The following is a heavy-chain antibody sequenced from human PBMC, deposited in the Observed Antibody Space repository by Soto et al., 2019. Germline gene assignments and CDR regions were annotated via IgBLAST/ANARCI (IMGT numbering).Heavy chain of an antibody. D-gene: IGHD6-13*01. Sequence: QVQLVQAGAEVKKPGSSVKVSCKASGGTFSSYAISWVRQAPGQGLEWMGGIIPIFGTANYAQKFQGRVTITADESTSTAYMERSSLRSEDTAVYYCARELTAAAGAPRFDPWGQGTLVTVSS. J-gene: IGHJ5*02. CDR1: GGTFSSYA. CDR3: ARELTAAAGAPRFDP. CDR2: IIPIFGTA. V-gene: IGHV1-69*01.